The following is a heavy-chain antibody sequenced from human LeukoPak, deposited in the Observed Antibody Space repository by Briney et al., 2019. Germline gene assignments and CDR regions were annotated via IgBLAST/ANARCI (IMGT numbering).Heavy chain of an antibody. CDR3: AKDIGYYGSGSNDAFDI. Sequence: GGSLRLSCAASGFTFDDYAMHWVRQAPGKGLEWVSGISWNSGSIGYADSVKGRFTISRDNAKNSLYLQMNSLRAEDTALYYCAKDIGYYGSGSNDAFDIWGQGQWSPSLQ. V-gene: IGHV3-9*01. J-gene: IGHJ3*02. CDR2: ISWNSGSI. CDR1: GFTFDDYA. D-gene: IGHD3-10*01.